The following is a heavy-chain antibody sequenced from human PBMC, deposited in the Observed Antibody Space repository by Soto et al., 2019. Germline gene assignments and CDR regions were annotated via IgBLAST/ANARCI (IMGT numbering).Heavy chain of an antibody. V-gene: IGHV3-53*01. D-gene: IGHD6-25*01. CDR1: GFSVSNTY. Sequence: EVQLVESGGGLIQPGGSLRLSCAVSGFSVSNTYMSRVRQAPGKGLEWISVIYRGRATYYADSVKGRFTISRDDSRNTVYLQMNSLTTEDTAVYFCARDRSDSSRADSFDIWGQGTMVTVSS. CDR3: ARDRSDSSRADSFDI. J-gene: IGHJ3*02. CDR2: IYRGRAT.